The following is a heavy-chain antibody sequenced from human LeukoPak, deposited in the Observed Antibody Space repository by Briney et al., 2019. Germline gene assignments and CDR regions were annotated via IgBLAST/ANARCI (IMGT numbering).Heavy chain of an antibody. Sequence: PGGSLRLSCAASGFTFSSYAMSWVRQAPGKGLEWVSAISGSGGSTYYADSVKGRFTIPRDNSKNTLYLQMNSLRAEDTAVYYCAKPRLWFGEFLYYFDYWGQGTLVTVSS. V-gene: IGHV3-23*01. CDR2: ISGSGGST. D-gene: IGHD3-10*01. J-gene: IGHJ4*02. CDR3: AKPRLWFGEFLYYFDY. CDR1: GFTFSSYA.